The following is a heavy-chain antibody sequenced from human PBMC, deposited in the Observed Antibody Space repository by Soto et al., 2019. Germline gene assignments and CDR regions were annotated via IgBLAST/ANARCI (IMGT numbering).Heavy chain of an antibody. CDR1: GFTFRSHG. D-gene: IGHD5-18*01. CDR2: ISFDGSDK. V-gene: IGHV3-30*03. Sequence: QVQVVESGGGVVQPGRSLRLSCEASGFTFRSHGMHWVRQAPGKGLEWVAVISFDGSDKYYADSVRGRFAISRDNSQKTLQLEMNNLRPEDTTVYYCLRMTRGYTYGLDSWGQGTLVTVSS. J-gene: IGHJ4*02. CDR3: LRMTRGYTYGLDS.